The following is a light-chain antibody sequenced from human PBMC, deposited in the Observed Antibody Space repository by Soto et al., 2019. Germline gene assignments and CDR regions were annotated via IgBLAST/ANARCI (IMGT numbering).Light chain of an antibody. CDR2: DAS. V-gene: IGKV1-5*01. J-gene: IGKJ1*01. Sequence: DIQMTQSPSTLSASVGDRVTITCRASQSISSWLAWYQQKPGKAPKLLIYDASSLESGVPSRFSGSGSGTEFTLTISSLQPDDFATYYCQQYNSYSPEGTFGQGTKVEIK. CDR3: QQYNSYSPEGT. CDR1: QSISSW.